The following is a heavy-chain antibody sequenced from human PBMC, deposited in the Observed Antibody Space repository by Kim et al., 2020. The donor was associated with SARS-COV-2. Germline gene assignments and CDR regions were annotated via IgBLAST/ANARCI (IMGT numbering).Heavy chain of an antibody. CDR3: ARRSRYNSGYFYFDY. J-gene: IGHJ4*02. D-gene: IGHD5-12*01. CDR1: GGSISSYY. Sequence: SETLSLTCTVSGGSISSYYWSWIRQPPGKGLEWIGYIYYSGSTNYNPSLKSRVTISVDTSKNQFSLKLSSVTAADTAVYYCARRSRYNSGYFYFDYWGQGTLVTVSS. V-gene: IGHV4-59*08. CDR2: IYYSGST.